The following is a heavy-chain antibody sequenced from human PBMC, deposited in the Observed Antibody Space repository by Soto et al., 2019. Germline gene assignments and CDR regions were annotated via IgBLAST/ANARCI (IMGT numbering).Heavy chain of an antibody. V-gene: IGHV3-15*07. CDR2: IKSYIDGGTT. CDR3: MTDRQFRPAY. J-gene: IGHJ4*02. Sequence: GSLRLSCAASGFTFNDAWMNWVRQAPGQGLEWVGHIKSYIDGGTTAYAALVKGRFTISRDDSESRVYLQMNSLRTEDTALYYCMTDRQFRPAYWGQGT. CDR1: GFTFNDAW.